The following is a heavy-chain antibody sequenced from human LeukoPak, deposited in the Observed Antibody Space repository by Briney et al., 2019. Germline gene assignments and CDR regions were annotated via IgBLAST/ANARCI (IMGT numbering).Heavy chain of an antibody. V-gene: IGHV3-13*01. CDR1: GFTFSSYD. CDR3: ARVLSDSSGYYFDY. J-gene: IGHJ4*02. Sequence: PGGSLRLSCAASGFTFSSYDMHWVRQATGKGLEWVSAIGTAGDTYYPGSVKGRFTISRENAKNSLYLQMNSLRAGDTAVYYCARVLSDSSGYYFDYWGQGTLVTVSS. CDR2: IGTAGDT. D-gene: IGHD3-22*01.